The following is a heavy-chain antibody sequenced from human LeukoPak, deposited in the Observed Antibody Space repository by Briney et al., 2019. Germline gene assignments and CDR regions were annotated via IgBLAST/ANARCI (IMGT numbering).Heavy chain of an antibody. CDR2: INHSGST. Sequence: SETLSLTCAVYGGSFSGYYWSWIRQPPGKGLEWIGEINHSGSTNYNPSLKSRVTISVDTSKNQFSLRLSSVTAADTAVYYCARSYYYYYYMDVWGKGTTVTVSS. J-gene: IGHJ6*03. V-gene: IGHV4-34*01. CDR1: GGSFSGYY. CDR3: ARSYYYYYYMDV.